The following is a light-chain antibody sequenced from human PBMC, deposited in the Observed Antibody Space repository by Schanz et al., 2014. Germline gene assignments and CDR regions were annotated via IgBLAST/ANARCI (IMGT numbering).Light chain of an antibody. CDR2: GAS. CDR1: QSVHIN. CDR3: QQYNNWPPYA. J-gene: IGKJ2*01. V-gene: IGKV3-15*01. Sequence: EIVLTQSPGTLSLSPGERATLSCRASQSVHINYLAWHQQKPGQAPRLLIYGASTRATGVPARFSGSGSGTEFTLTISSLQSEDFAVYFCQQYNNWPPYAFGQGTKVEIK.